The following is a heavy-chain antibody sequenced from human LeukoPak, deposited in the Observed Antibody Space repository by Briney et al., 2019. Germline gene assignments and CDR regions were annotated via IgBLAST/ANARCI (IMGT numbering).Heavy chain of an antibody. CDR1: RFTFSSYG. V-gene: IGHV3-30*18. J-gene: IGHJ4*02. CDR2: ISYDGSNK. CDR3: AKARWDIGYGDYAPLNY. D-gene: IGHD4-17*01. Sequence: AGGSLRLSCAASRFTFSSYGMHWVRQAPGKGLEWVAVISYDGSNKYYADSVKGRFTISRDNSKNTLYLQMNSLRAEDTAVYYCAKARWDIGYGDYAPLNYWGQGTLVTVSS.